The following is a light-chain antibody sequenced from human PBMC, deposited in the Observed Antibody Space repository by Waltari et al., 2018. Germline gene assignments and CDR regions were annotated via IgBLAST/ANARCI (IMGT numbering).Light chain of an antibody. V-gene: IGLV1-51*02. CDR1: SSNIGKHY. J-gene: IGLJ7*01. CDR3: GTWDSSLSGAV. Sequence: QSVLTQPPSVSAAPGQRVTISCSGGSSNIGKHYVSWYLQFPGTAPKLLIYETSERPSGIPGRFSGSKSGTSATLDITGLQAGDEADYYCGTWDSSLSGAVFGGGTHLTVL. CDR2: ETS.